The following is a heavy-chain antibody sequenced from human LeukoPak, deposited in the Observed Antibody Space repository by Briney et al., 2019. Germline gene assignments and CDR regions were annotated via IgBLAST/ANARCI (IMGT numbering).Heavy chain of an antibody. Sequence: GGSLRLSCAASGFTFSSYGMHWVRQAPGKGLEWVAVIWYDGSNKYYADSVKGRFTISRDNSKNTLYLQMNSLRAEDTAVYYCARDHGAMYYDFWSGIGRAFDIWGQGTMVTVSS. CDR1: GFTFSSYG. D-gene: IGHD3-3*01. CDR2: IWYDGSNK. J-gene: IGHJ3*02. CDR3: ARDHGAMYYDFWSGIGRAFDI. V-gene: IGHV3-33*01.